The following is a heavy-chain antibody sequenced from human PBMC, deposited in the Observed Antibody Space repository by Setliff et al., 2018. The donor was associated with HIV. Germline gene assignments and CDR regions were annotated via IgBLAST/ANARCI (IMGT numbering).Heavy chain of an antibody. V-gene: IGHV1-69*13. J-gene: IGHJ5*02. D-gene: IGHD1-26*01. CDR1: GGTFSTFSSSA. CDR3: ARNTPGIVPRRVGFDP. Sequence: GASVKVSCKASGGTFSTFSSSAISWVRQAPGQGLEWMGGVIPIFGTPKYPQKFQGRVTITADDSTTTAYMELSRLKPDDTAVYYCARNTPGIVPRRVGFDPWGQGTLVTVSS. CDR2: VIPIFGTP.